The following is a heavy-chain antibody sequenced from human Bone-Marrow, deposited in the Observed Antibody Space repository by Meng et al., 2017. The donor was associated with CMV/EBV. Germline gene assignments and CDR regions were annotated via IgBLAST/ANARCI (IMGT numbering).Heavy chain of an antibody. CDR2: IYYSGST. D-gene: IGHD2-2*01. CDR1: GGPISSSSYY. CDR3: ARGVQERYCSSTSCYWLNWFDP. J-gene: IGHJ5*02. V-gene: IGHV4-39*07. Sequence: SETLSLTCTVSGGPISSSSYYWGWIRQPPGKGLEWIGSIYYSGSTYYNPSLKSRVTISVDTSKNQFSLKLSSVTAADTAVYYCARGVQERYCSSTSCYWLNWFDPWGQGTLVTVSS.